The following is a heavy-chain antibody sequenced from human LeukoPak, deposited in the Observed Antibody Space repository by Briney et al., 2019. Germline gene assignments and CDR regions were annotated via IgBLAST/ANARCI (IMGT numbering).Heavy chain of an antibody. Sequence: SETLSLTCAVYGGSFSGYYWSWIRQPPGKGLEWIGYIYYSGSTNYNPSLKSRVTISVDTSKNQFSLKLSSVTAADTAVYYCARLVRSDYVWGSYRYDPYYFDYWGQGTLVTVSS. V-gene: IGHV4-59*08. CDR1: GGSFSGYY. J-gene: IGHJ4*02. D-gene: IGHD3-16*02. CDR3: ARLVRSDYVWGSYRYDPYYFDY. CDR2: IYYSGST.